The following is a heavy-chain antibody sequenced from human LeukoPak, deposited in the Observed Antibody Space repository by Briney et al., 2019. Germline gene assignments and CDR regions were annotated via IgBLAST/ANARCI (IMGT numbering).Heavy chain of an antibody. CDR2: ISASGGST. J-gene: IGHJ4*02. CDR1: GFTFSGYA. V-gene: IGHV3-23*01. CDR3: AKPIYYLDH. Sequence: GGSLRFYGAAGGFTFSGYAGRWDRQAPGKGVEWVSAISASGGSTYYADSVQARFTIPRDKSKNTLYLQMNSLRAEDTAVYYCAKPIYYLDHWGEKTLRTLSS.